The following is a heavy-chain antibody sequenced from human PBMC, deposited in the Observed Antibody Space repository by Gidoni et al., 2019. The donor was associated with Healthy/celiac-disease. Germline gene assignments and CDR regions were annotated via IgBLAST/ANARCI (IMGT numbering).Heavy chain of an antibody. Sequence: QVQLQQSGPGLVKPSQTLSLTCAISGDSVASTSAAWNWIRQSPSRVLEWLGRTYYRSKWYNDYAVSVKSRITINPDTSKNQFSLQLNSVTPEDTAVYYCAREGAAGRVGHIDYWGQGTLVTVSS. CDR3: AREGAAGRVGHIDY. J-gene: IGHJ4*02. D-gene: IGHD6-13*01. CDR2: TYYRSKWYN. CDR1: GDSVASTSAA. V-gene: IGHV6-1*01.